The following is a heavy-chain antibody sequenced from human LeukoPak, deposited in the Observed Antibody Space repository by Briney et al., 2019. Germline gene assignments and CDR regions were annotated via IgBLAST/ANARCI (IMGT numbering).Heavy chain of an antibody. J-gene: IGHJ6*02. CDR3: ARAQGPDYYYYGMDV. CDR2: ISYDGSKK. Sequence: GGSLSLSCAASGFLFSSYAMHWVRQAPGKGLEWVAVISYDGSKKYYADSVKGRFTISRDNSKNTLYLQMNSLSAEDTAVYYCARAQGPDYYYYGMDVWGQGTTVTVSS. CDR1: GFLFSSYA. V-gene: IGHV3-30*04.